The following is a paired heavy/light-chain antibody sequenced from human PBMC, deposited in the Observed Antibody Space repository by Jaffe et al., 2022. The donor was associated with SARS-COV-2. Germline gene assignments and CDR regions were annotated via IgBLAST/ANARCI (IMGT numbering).Light chain of an antibody. CDR2: EIS. V-gene: IGKV2D-29*02. CDR1: QALLHSDGKTY. J-gene: IGKJ2*01. CDR3: MQSLELPYT. Sequence: DIVMTQSPLSLSVTRGQAASISCKSSQALLHSDGKTYMYWYLQRPGQSPQILIREISQRLSGVSERFSGSGSGTDFTLRISRVEAEDVGHYYCMQSLELPYTFGQGTELEIK.
Heavy chain of an antibody. V-gene: IGHV3-7*01. CDR2: IKPDGSEQ. D-gene: IGHD3-9*01. J-gene: IGHJ5*02. CDR3: TRNRLFNWFTGWFDA. Sequence: EVQLVESGGGLVQPGGSLRLSCAASGFMFSDYYMTWVRQAPGKGLEWVADIKPDGSEQYYLDSVKSRFTISRDNAKNSVYLQMSGLRAEDTALYYCTRNRLFNWFTGWFDAWGQGTLVTVSS. CDR1: GFMFSDYY.